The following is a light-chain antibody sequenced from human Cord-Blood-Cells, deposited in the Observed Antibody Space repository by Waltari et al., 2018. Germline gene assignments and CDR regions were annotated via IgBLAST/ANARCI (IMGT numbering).Light chain of an antibody. CDR1: QSISSW. V-gene: IGKV1-5*03. CDR3: QQYNSYSST. J-gene: IGKJ2*02. CDR2: KAS. Sequence: DIQMTQSPSTLSASVGDRVTITCRASQSISSWLAWYQQKPGKAPKLLIYKASSLESGVPSRFSGSGSGTEFTLTISSLQPDDFATYYCQQYNSYSSTFGQETKLEIK.